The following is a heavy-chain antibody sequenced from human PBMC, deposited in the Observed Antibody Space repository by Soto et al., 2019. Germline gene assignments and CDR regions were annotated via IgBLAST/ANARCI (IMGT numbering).Heavy chain of an antibody. CDR1: GGSLNKHY. Sequence: SGTPSLTCPVSGGSLNKHYLSWVRQPPGKGLEWIGYIYYTGSTNYNPSLKSRVTMSVDTSKNQFSLNLTSLTAADTAIYYCARANWYSEYWGQGTLVTVSS. D-gene: IGHD7-27*01. CDR3: ARANWYSEY. J-gene: IGHJ4*02. V-gene: IGHV4-59*11. CDR2: IYYTGST.